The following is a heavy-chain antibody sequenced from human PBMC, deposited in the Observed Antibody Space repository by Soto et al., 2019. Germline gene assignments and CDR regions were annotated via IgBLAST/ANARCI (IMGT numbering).Heavy chain of an antibody. CDR1: GGTFSSYS. Sequence: QVQLVQSGAEVKKPGSSVKVSCKASGGTFSSYSINWVRQAPGQGLEWMGEIIPIFGTANYAQKFQGRVTITADESTSTAYMERRRLRSEDTAVYYCARDGGRHSGGIDYWGQGTLVTVSS. J-gene: IGHJ4*02. CDR2: IIPIFGTA. CDR3: ARDGGRHSGGIDY. V-gene: IGHV1-69*01. D-gene: IGHD1-26*01.